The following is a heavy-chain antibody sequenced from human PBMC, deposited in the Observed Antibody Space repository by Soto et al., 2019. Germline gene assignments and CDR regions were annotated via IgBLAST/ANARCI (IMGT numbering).Heavy chain of an antibody. Sequence: PGGSLRLSCAASGFTFSNYGMHWVRQAPGKGLEWVAIIWHDGNNKYYADSVRGRFIISRDNSKNRLYLQMNSLRAEDTAVYYCVSDLVGGSGTYGLCVWGQGSPVAVSS. J-gene: IGHJ6*02. CDR1: GFTFSNYG. CDR2: IWHDGNNK. V-gene: IGHV3-33*01. D-gene: IGHD1-26*01. CDR3: VSDLVGGSGTYGLCV.